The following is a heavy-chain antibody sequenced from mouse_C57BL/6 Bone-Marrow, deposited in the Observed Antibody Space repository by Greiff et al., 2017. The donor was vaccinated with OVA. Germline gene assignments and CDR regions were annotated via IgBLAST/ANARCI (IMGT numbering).Heavy chain of an antibody. CDR2: IYPGSGST. CDR1: GYTFPSYW. V-gene: IGHV1-55*01. J-gene: IGHJ4*01. CDR3: ARRGLRDAMDY. D-gene: IGHD2-4*01. Sequence: QVQLQQPGAELVKPGASVKMSCKASGYTFPSYWITWVKQRPGQGPGWIGGIYPGSGSTNYNEKFKSKATLTVDTSSRPAYRQLSSLTSEDSAVYYCARRGLRDAMDYWGQGTSVTVSS.